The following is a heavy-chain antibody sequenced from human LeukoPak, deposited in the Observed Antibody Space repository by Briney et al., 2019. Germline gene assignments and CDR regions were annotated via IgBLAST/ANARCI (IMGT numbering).Heavy chain of an antibody. J-gene: IGHJ4*02. CDR3: ARGDFDY. V-gene: IGHV3-53*01. Sequence: GGSLRLSCAASGFTVSTNYMSWVRQAPGKGLEWVSIAFSDGRTFYADSVKGRFTISRDSSKNTVFLQMNSLRAEDTAVYYCARGDFDYWGQGTLVTVSS. CDR1: GFTVSTNY. CDR2: AFSDGRT.